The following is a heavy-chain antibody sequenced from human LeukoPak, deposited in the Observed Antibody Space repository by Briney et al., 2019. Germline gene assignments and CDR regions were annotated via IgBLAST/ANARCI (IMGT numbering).Heavy chain of an antibody. V-gene: IGHV4-59*01. Sequence: SETLSLTCAVYGGSFSGYYWSWIRQPPGKGLEWLGYVYYSGSATYNPSLKSRVTISVDTSKNQFSLRLSSVTAADTAVYYCARDGSNWSNDYYHGVDVWGQGTTVTVSS. D-gene: IGHD4-11*01. J-gene: IGHJ6*02. CDR1: GGSFSGYY. CDR2: VYYSGSA. CDR3: ARDGSNWSNDYYHGVDV.